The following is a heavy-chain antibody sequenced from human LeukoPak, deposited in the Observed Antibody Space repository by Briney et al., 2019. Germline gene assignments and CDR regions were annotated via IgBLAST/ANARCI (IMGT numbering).Heavy chain of an antibody. V-gene: IGHV3-30*04. J-gene: IGHJ4*02. D-gene: IGHD6-6*01. Sequence: PGGSLRLSCAASGFTFSSYAMRWVRQAPGKGLEGVAVISYDGSNKYYADSVKGRFTISRDNSKNTLYLQMNSLRAEDTAVYYCAREIAARGRDYWGQGTLVTVSS. CDR3: AREIAARGRDY. CDR2: ISYDGSNK. CDR1: GFTFSSYA.